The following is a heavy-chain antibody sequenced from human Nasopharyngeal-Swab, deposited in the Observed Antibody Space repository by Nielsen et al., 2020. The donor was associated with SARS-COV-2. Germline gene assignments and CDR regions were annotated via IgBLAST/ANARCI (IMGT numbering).Heavy chain of an antibody. CDR1: GGSISSYY. D-gene: IGHD6-13*01. CDR2: IYTSGST. Sequence: SETLSLTCTVSGGSISSYYWSWIRQPAGKGLEWIGRIYTSGSTNYNPSLKSRVTMSVDTSKNQFSLKLSSGTAADTAVYYCARDIAAAGEAYYYYGMDVWGQGTTVTVSS. CDR3: ARDIAAAGEAYYYYGMDV. V-gene: IGHV4-4*07. J-gene: IGHJ6*02.